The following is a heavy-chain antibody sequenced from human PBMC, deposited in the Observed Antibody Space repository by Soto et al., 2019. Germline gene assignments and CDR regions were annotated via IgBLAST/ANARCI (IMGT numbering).Heavy chain of an antibody. CDR2: IMPIFCTA. CDR3: AQYGSLPVYYYYGMDG. CDR1: CGPVRSYA. Sequence: ASCRASCGPVRSYASSWERQAPGQGLEWMGGIMPIFCTANYAQKLQGRVTITADKVTSTAYMELSSVRSENTAVYYCAQYGSLPVYYYYGMDGWGQGPRVTVSS. D-gene: IGHD2-15*01. V-gene: IGHV1-69*06. J-gene: IGHJ6*02.